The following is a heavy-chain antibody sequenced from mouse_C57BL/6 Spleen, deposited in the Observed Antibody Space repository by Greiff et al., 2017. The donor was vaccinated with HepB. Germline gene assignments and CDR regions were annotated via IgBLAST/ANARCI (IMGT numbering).Heavy chain of an antibody. CDR3: ARNGIYYYGSSHFDY. Sequence: QVQLQQSDAELVKPGASVKISCKVSGYTFTDHTIHWMKQRPEQGLEWIGYIYPRDGSTKYNEKFKGKATLTADKSSSTAYMQLNSLTSEDSAVYFCARNGIYYYGSSHFDYWGQGTTLTVSS. CDR1: GYTFTDHT. J-gene: IGHJ2*01. D-gene: IGHD1-1*01. V-gene: IGHV1-78*01. CDR2: IYPRDGST.